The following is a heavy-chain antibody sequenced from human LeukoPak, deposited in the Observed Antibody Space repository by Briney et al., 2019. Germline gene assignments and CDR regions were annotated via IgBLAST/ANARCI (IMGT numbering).Heavy chain of an antibody. V-gene: IGHV3-30*01. CDR3: ARSSRPRLRFLNY. CDR2: ISYDGSNK. J-gene: IGHJ4*02. Sequence: PGGSLRLSCAASGFTFSSYAMHWVRQAPGKGLEGVAVISYDGSNKYYADSVKGRFTISRDNSKNTLYLQMNSLRAEDTAVYYCARSSRPRLRFLNYWGQGTLVTVSS. D-gene: IGHD3-3*01. CDR1: GFTFSSYA.